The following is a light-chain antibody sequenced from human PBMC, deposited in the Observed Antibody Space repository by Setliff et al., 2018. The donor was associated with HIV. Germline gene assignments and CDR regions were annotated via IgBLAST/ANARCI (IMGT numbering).Light chain of an antibody. CDR3: SSFTGTNTYV. V-gene: IGLV2-14*03. CDR2: DVS. Sequence: QSALTQPASVSGSPGQSITISCIGTSSDIGNYNYVSWYQQHPGVAPKLMIYDVSNRPSGVSNRFSGSKSGSTASLTISGLQAEDEADYYCSSFTGTNTYVFGTGTKVTVL. CDR1: SSDIGNYNY. J-gene: IGLJ1*01.